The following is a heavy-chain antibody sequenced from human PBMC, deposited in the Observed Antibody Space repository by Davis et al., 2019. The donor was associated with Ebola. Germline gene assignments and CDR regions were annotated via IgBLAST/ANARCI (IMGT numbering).Heavy chain of an antibody. J-gene: IGHJ4*02. CDR3: ARDGQGWEVQGVMEIDY. Sequence: GESLKISCAASGFTFSSYGMHWVRQAPGKGLEWVAVISYDGSNKYYADSVKGRFTISRDNSKNTLYLQINSLRAEDTAVYYCARDGQGWEVQGVMEIDYWGQGTLVTVSS. V-gene: IGHV3-30*03. CDR2: ISYDGSNK. D-gene: IGHD3-10*01. CDR1: GFTFSSYG.